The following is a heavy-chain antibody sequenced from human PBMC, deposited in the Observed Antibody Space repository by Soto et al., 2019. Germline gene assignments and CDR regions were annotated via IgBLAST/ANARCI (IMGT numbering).Heavy chain of an antibody. CDR3: ARVHLVAGSALYCAMDV. CDR2: ISGSGKDT. CDR1: GCDLTSSR. V-gene: IGHV3-21*01. Sequence: GSLILACFASGCDLTSSRRNWVRQAPGKGLEWVASISGSGKDTFYRHSVKGRFAISRDSAGTSLFLRMDSVKVEDTAVYHCARVHLVAGSALYCAMDVWGPGTAVTVYS. D-gene: IGHD3-16*01. J-gene: IGHJ6*02.